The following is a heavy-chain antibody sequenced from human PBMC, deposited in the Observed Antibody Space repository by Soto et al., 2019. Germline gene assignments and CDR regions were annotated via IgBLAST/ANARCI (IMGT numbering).Heavy chain of an antibody. CDR3: AKDQKVDYGGKVYYFDY. V-gene: IGHV3-23*01. CDR1: GFTFSSYA. CDR2: ISGSGGST. Sequence: PGGSLRLSCAASGFTFSSYAMSRVRQAPGKGLEWVSAISGSGGSTYYADSVKGRFTISRDNSKNTLYLQMNSLRAEDTAVYYCAKDQKVDYGGKVYYFDYWGQGPLVTVSS. J-gene: IGHJ4*02. D-gene: IGHD4-17*01.